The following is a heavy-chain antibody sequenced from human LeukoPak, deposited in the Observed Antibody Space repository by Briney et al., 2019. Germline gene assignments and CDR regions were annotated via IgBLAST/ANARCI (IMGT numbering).Heavy chain of an antibody. Sequence: PSETLSLTCTVSGVSISSYYWSWIRQPPGKGLEWIGYIYYSGSTNYNPSLKSRVTISVDTSKNQFSLKLSSVTAADTAVYYCARVGIAAAGKNWFDPWGQGTLVTVSS. CDR2: IYYSGST. CDR3: ARVGIAAAGKNWFDP. J-gene: IGHJ5*02. CDR1: GVSISSYY. D-gene: IGHD6-13*01. V-gene: IGHV4-59*01.